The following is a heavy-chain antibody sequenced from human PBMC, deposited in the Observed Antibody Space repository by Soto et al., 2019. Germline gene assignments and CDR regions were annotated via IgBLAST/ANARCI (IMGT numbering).Heavy chain of an antibody. Sequence: PGGSLRLSCAASGFTFNEYEMHWVRQAPGKGLEWVAVMSPVGNIKLYAESVTGRFTVSRDNSKSRLFLQMDSLRIDDTAVYFCARRGPRSGYPKRPYYYYMDVWGKGTTVTVSS. CDR2: MSPVGNIK. D-gene: IGHD3-3*01. CDR3: ARRGPRSGYPKRPYYYYMDV. CDR1: GFTFNEYE. V-gene: IGHV3-30-3*01. J-gene: IGHJ6*03.